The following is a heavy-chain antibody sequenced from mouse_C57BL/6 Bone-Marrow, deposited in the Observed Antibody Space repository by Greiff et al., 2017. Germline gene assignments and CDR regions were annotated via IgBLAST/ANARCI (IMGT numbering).Heavy chain of an antibody. J-gene: IGHJ2*01. D-gene: IGHD2-2*01. Sequence: QVMLVESGAELMKPGASVKLSFKATGYTFTGYWIEWVKQGPGHGLEWIGEILPGSGRTHYNEKFKGKATFTADPSSNTAYMQLSSLTTEDSAIYYCAREGLRRDFDYWGQGTTLTVSS. CDR3: AREGLRRDFDY. CDR1: GYTFTGYW. V-gene: IGHV1-9*01. CDR2: ILPGSGRT.